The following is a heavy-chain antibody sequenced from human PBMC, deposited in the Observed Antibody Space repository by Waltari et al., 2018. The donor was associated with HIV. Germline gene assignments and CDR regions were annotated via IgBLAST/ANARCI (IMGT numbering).Heavy chain of an antibody. CDR1: GGSFSGYY. CDR3: ARARTADSRVEVRNLPFDY. D-gene: IGHD3-22*01. J-gene: IGHJ4*02. Sequence: QVQLQQWGAGLLKPSETLSLTCAVYGGSFSGYYWSWIRQPPGKGLEWIGEINHSGSTNANPSLNGRVTISVDTSKNQFSLKLSSVTAADTAVYYCARARTADSRVEVRNLPFDYWGQGTLVTVSS. CDR2: INHSGST. V-gene: IGHV4-34*01.